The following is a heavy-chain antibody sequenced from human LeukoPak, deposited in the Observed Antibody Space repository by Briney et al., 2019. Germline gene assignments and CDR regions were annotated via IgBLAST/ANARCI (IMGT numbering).Heavy chain of an antibody. D-gene: IGHD3-3*02. CDR1: GYTFTSYA. J-gene: IGHJ4*02. Sequence: ASVKVSCKASGYTFTSYAMHWVRQAPGQRLEWMGWINAGNGNTKYSQKFQGRVTITRDTSASTAYMELSSLRSEDTAVYYCARVPLSEYYFDYWGQGTLVTVSS. CDR3: ARVPLSEYYFDY. CDR2: INAGNGNT. V-gene: IGHV1-3*01.